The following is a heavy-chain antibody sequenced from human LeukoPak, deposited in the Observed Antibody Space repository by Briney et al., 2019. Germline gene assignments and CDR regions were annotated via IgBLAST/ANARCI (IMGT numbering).Heavy chain of an antibody. V-gene: IGHV3-23*01. J-gene: IGHJ6*03. CDR2: ISGSGGST. CDR1: GFTFSSYA. Sequence: PGGSLRLSCAASGFTFSSYAMSWVRQAPGKGLEWVSAISGSGGSTYYADSVKGRFTISRDNSKNTLYLQMNSLRAEDTAVYYCAKDVSPDYYYYMDVWGKGTTVTVS. D-gene: IGHD1-14*01. CDR3: AKDVSPDYYYYMDV.